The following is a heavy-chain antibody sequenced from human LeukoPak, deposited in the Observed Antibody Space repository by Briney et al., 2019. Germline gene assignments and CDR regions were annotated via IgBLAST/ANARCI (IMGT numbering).Heavy chain of an antibody. CDR2: IRQGGSEK. J-gene: IGHJ4*02. CDR3: ARSYNVLTAFDY. CDR1: GFTFSTYW. Sequence: GGSLRLSCAASGFTFSTYWMSWVRQAPGKGLEWVANIRQGGSEKYYVDSVKGRFTISRDSADNSLYLQMNSLKPEDTAVYYCARSYNVLTAFDYWGQGTLVTVSS. D-gene: IGHD3-9*01. V-gene: IGHV3-7*03.